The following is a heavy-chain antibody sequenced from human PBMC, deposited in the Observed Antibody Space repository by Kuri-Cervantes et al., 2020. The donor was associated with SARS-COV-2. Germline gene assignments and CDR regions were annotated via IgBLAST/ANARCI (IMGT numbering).Heavy chain of an antibody. CDR2: INPSGGST. V-gene: IGHV1-46*01. Sequence: ASVKVSCKASGYTFTSYYMHWVRQAPGQGLEWMGIINPSGGSTSYAQKFQGRVTMTRDTSINTVYMELSRLRSDDSAIYYCVRFRYYDSIRNASDIWGQGTMVTVSS. CDR1: GYTFTSYY. J-gene: IGHJ3*02. CDR3: VRFRYYDSIRNASDI. D-gene: IGHD3-22*01.